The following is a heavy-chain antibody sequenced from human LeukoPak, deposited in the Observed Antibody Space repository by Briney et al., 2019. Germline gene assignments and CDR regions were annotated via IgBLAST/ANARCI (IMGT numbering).Heavy chain of an antibody. CDR2: IYYSGST. CDR1: GGSISSGGYY. Sequence: SETLSLTCTVSGGSISSGGYYWSWIRQHPGNGLEWIGYIYYSGSTYYNPSLKSRVTMSVDTSKNQFSLKLSSVTAADTAVYYCARHAGGISATGTRPFDYWGQGTLVTVSS. CDR3: ARHAGGISATGTRPFDY. V-gene: IGHV4-39*01. J-gene: IGHJ4*02. D-gene: IGHD6-13*01.